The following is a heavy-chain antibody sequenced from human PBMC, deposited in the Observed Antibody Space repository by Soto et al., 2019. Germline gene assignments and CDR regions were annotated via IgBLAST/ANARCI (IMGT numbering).Heavy chain of an antibody. CDR3: ARGRFRRTWFDP. Sequence: QVQLVQSGAEVKKPGASVKVSCKASGYTFTNYDIHWVRQATGQGLEWMGWMNPDSGNTGQSKQFQGRVTMTRDTSIGTAYMAMCSLRFEDTAVYYCARGRFRRTWFDPWGQGTLVTVSS. V-gene: IGHV1-8*01. J-gene: IGHJ5*02. CDR2: MNPDSGNT. D-gene: IGHD3-16*01. CDR1: GYTFTNYD.